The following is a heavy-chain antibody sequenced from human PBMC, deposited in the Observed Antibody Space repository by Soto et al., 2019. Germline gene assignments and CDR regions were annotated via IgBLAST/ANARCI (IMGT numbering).Heavy chain of an antibody. CDR1: GGSISSSNW. D-gene: IGHD1-26*01. CDR2: IYHSGST. V-gene: IGHV4-4*02. CDR3: ARDSAWELRYFDY. Sequence: SETLSLTCGVSGGSISSSNWWSWVRQPPGKGLEWIGEIYHSGSTNYNPSLKSRVTISVDKSKNQFSLKLSSVTATDTAVYYCARDSAWELRYFDYWGQGTLVTVSS. J-gene: IGHJ4*02.